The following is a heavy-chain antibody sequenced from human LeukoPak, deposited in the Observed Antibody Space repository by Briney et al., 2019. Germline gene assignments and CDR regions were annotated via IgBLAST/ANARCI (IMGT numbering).Heavy chain of an antibody. Sequence: SETLSLNCAVYGASFSGYYWSWFRQPPGKGLEWIGEINNIGRANYITSLKSRVTISLDTSKNQYSLKLSSVTAADTAVYYCARGIHNIGYYGYWGQGTLVTVSS. CDR2: INNIGRA. CDR1: GASFSGYY. CDR3: ARGIHNIGYYGY. V-gene: IGHV4-34*01. D-gene: IGHD3-22*01. J-gene: IGHJ4*02.